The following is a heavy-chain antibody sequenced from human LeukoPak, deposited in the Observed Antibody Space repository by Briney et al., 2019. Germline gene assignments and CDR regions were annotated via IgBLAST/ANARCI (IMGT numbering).Heavy chain of an antibody. J-gene: IGHJ4*02. CDR1: GFTFSSYN. CDR3: ARVLRYYFDF. V-gene: IGHV3-48*04. Sequence: PGGSLRLSCAASGFTFSSYNMNWVRQAPGKGLEWVSYISSSGSTIYYADSVKGRFTISRDNAKNSLYLQMNSLRAEDTAIYYCARVLRYYFDFWGQGTLVTVSS. D-gene: IGHD3-3*01. CDR2: ISSSGSTI.